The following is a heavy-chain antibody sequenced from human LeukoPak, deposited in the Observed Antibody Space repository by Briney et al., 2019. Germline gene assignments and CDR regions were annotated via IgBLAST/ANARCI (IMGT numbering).Heavy chain of an antibody. V-gene: IGHV1-2*02. CDR2: INPNRGGT. CDR1: GYTFNDYY. CDR3: AIDLHAWAVAGTQVVDY. D-gene: IGHD6-19*01. J-gene: IGHJ4*02. Sequence: ASVKVSCKASGYTFNDYYMHWVRPAPAQGLEWMGWINPNRGGTNYEQKFQGRVTMTRDTSINTAYLELSRLRSDDTAVYYCAIDLHAWAVAGTQVVDYWGQGTLVTVSS.